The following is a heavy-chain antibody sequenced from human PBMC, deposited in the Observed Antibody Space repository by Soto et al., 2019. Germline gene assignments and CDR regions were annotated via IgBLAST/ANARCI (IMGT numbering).Heavy chain of an antibody. CDR1: GFTFSSYW. Sequence: EVQLVESGGGLVQPGWSLRLSCAASGFTFSSYWMSWFRQAPGKGLEWVANIKQDGSEENYVDYVKGRFTISRDNAKNALYLQMNSLRVEDTAVYYCAREIAARLWGKGTTVTVSS. V-gene: IGHV3-7*01. CDR2: IKQDGSEE. J-gene: IGHJ6*04. D-gene: IGHD6-6*01. CDR3: AREIAARL.